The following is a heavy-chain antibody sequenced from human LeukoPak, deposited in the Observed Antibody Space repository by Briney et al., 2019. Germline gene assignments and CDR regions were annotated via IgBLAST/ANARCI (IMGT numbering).Heavy chain of an antibody. J-gene: IGHJ3*02. CDR3: ARGVGATAGAFDI. D-gene: IGHD1-26*01. CDR1: GFTFSSYA. V-gene: IGHV3-64*02. CDR2: ISSNRGST. Sequence: GGSLRLSCAASGFTFSSYAMHWVRQAPGKGLEYVSAISSNRGSTYYADSVKGRFTISRDNSKNTLYLQMGSLRAEDMAVYYCARGVGATAGAFDIWGQGTMIIVSS.